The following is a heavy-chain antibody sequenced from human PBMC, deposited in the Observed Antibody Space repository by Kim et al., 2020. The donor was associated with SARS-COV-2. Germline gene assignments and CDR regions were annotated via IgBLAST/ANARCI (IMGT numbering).Heavy chain of an antibody. Sequence: ASVKVSCKASGYTFTSYDINWVRQATGQGLEWMGWMNPNSGNTGYAQKFQGRVTMTRNTSISTAYMELSSLRSEDTAVYYCARSCSRHCIYSSSQILDYWGQGTLVTVSS. CDR2: MNPNSGNT. CDR1: GYTFTSYD. J-gene: IGHJ4*02. D-gene: IGHD6-13*01. V-gene: IGHV1-8*01. CDR3: ARSCSRHCIYSSSQILDY.